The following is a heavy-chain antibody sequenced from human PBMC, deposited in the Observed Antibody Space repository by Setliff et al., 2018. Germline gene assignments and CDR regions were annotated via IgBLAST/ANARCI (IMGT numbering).Heavy chain of an antibody. J-gene: IGHJ4*02. CDR3: ASPQAVGNYLGH. CDR1: GFTFSDYW. D-gene: IGHD6-19*01. Sequence: PGGSLRLSCAASGFTFSDYWMYWVRQAPGKGLVWVSRISRDGSSTAYADSVKGRFTVSRDNAKNSLYLQMSSLRAEDTAIYYCASPQAVGNYLGHWGQGTLVTVSS. V-gene: IGHV3-74*01. CDR2: ISRDGSST.